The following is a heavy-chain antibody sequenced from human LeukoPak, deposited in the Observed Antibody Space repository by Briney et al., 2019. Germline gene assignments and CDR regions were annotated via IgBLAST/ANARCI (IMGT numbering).Heavy chain of an antibody. Sequence: HPGGSLRLSCAASGFTLSYYWMSWVRQAPGKGLEWVANIKQDGSEKYYVDSVKGRFTISRDNAKNSLYLQMNSLKAEDTAVYYCARYGNGAWLGHYAFDMWGQGTMVTVSS. V-gene: IGHV3-7*01. CDR1: GFTLSYYW. D-gene: IGHD6-19*01. CDR2: IKQDGSEK. J-gene: IGHJ3*02. CDR3: ARYGNGAWLGHYAFDM.